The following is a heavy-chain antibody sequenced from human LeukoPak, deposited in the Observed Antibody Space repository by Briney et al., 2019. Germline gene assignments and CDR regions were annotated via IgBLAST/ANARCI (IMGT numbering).Heavy chain of an antibody. Sequence: GESLKISCKGSGYRFTSYWIGWVRPMPGKGLEWMGIIYPGDSDTRYSPSFQGQVTISADESISTAYLRWSSLKASDTAMYYCARQWYSSGWGYYYYYYMDVWGKGTTVTVSS. CDR2: IYPGDSDT. V-gene: IGHV5-51*01. CDR3: ARQWYSSGWGYYYYYYMDV. D-gene: IGHD6-19*01. J-gene: IGHJ6*03. CDR1: GYRFTSYW.